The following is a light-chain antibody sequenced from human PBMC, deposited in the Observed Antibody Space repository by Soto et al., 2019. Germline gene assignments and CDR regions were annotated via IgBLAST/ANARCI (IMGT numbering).Light chain of an antibody. CDR1: QPVSTW. J-gene: IGKJ4*01. Sequence: DIHMTQSPPTLSASVGDRVTITCRASQPVSTWVACYHHKPGKAPKVIIYDASSLERGVPSTLLVIASGTELNLLIISVNPDALSYYYCHRYNSYGHTFGQGTKVEIK. CDR3: HRYNSYGHT. V-gene: IGKV1-5*01. CDR2: DAS.